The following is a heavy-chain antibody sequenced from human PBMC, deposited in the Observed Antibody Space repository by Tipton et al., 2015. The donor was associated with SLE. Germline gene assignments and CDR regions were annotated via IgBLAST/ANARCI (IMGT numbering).Heavy chain of an antibody. Sequence: TLSLTCTVSGFSISTDYYWNWIRQPPGKGLEWIGSIYHSGSTYYNPSLKSRATVSVDTSKNQFSLKLNSVTAAGTAVYYCARRPMGLAAFDIWGQGTVVTVSS. CDR2: IYHSGST. D-gene: IGHD3-16*01. V-gene: IGHV4-38-2*02. J-gene: IGHJ3*02. CDR1: GFSISTDYY. CDR3: ARRPMGLAAFDI.